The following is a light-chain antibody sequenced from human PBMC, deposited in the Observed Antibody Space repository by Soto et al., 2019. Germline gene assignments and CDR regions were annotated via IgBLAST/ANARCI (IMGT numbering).Light chain of an antibody. J-gene: IGKJ1*01. V-gene: IGKV1-5*01. CDR1: QSIRHY. CDR3: QHHNSYSQT. CDR2: GAS. Sequence: IQMTQSPPTLSASVGDRVTITCRASQSIRHYLAWYQQMPGKDPKLLIYGASTLQSGVPPRFSCSGSGTEFTLTISSLQPDDFGTYFCQHHNSYSQTFGQGTKVEIK.